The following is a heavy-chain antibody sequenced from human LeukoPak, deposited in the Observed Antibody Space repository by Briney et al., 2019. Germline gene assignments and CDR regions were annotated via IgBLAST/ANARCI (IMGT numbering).Heavy chain of an antibody. J-gene: IGHJ3*02. CDR1: GYTFTSYD. CDR2: MNPNSGNT. D-gene: IGHD1-26*01. V-gene: IGHV1-8*01. CDR3: ARRAVGTDAFDI. Sequence: ASVKVSCKASGYTFTSYDINWVRQATGQGLEWMGWMNPNSGNTGYAQKFQGRVTMTRNTSISTAYMELSSLRSEDTAVYYCARRAVGTDAFDIWGQGTMATDSS.